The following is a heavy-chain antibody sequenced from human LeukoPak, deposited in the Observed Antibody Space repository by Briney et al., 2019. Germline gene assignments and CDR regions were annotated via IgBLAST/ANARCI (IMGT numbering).Heavy chain of an antibody. V-gene: IGHV3-74*01. J-gene: IGHJ3*02. CDR1: GFTFSSYW. CDR3: ARAPDATRNTFDI. CDR2: INSDGSST. Sequence: GGSLRLSCAASGFTFSSYWMHWVRQAPGKGLVWVSRINSDGSSTRYPDSVKGRFTISRDNAKNTLYLQMNSLRAEDTAVYYCARAPDATRNTFDIWGQGTMVTVSS. D-gene: IGHD2-15*01.